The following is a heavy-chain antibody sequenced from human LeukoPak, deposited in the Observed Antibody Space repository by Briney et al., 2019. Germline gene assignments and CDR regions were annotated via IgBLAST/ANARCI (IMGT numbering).Heavy chain of an antibody. CDR2: IYYSGST. CDR3: ARLEAYSSGWYDY. Sequence: SEALSLTCTVSGGSISSSSYYWGWIRQPPGKGLEWIGSIYYSGSTYYNPSLKSRVTISVDTSKNQFSLKLSSVTAADTAVYYCARLEAYSSGWYDYWGQGTLVTVSS. D-gene: IGHD6-19*01. V-gene: IGHV4-39*07. J-gene: IGHJ4*02. CDR1: GGSISSSSYY.